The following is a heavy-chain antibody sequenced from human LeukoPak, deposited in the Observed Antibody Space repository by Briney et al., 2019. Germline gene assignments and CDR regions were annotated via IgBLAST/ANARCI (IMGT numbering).Heavy chain of an antibody. D-gene: IGHD3-10*01. CDR2: INPSGGST. V-gene: IGHV1-46*01. J-gene: IGHJ6*03. CDR1: GYTFTDYY. CDR3: ARGPSITMVRGGQWYYYMDV. Sequence: GASVKVSCKASGYTFTDYYMHWVRQAPGQGLERMGIINPSGGSTNYAQKFQGRVTMTRDTSTNTVYMELSSLRSEDTAVYYCARGPSITMVRGGQWYYYMDVWGKGTTVTISS.